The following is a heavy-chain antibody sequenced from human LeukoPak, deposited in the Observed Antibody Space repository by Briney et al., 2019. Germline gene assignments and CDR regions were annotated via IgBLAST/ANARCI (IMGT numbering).Heavy chain of an antibody. D-gene: IGHD6-6*01. J-gene: IGHJ4*02. Sequence: SETLSLTCAVYGGSFSGYYWSWIRQPPGKGLEWIGEINHSGSTTYNPSLKSRVTISVDTSKNQFSLKLSSVTAADTAVYYCSSSSPYGYWGQGTLVTVSS. CDR2: INHSGST. V-gene: IGHV4-34*01. CDR1: GGSFSGYY. CDR3: SSSSPYGY.